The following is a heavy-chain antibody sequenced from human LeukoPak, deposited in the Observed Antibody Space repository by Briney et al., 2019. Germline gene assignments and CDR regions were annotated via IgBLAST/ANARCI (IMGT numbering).Heavy chain of an antibody. Sequence: GGSLRLSCAASGFTFSSYAMNWVRQAPGKGLEWVSGTSGSGGSTYYAGSVKGRFTISRDNSKNTLYLQMNSLRVEDTAVYYCAKQYDFWSGPDYWGQGTLVTVSS. CDR3: AKQYDFWSGPDY. CDR1: GFTFSSYA. J-gene: IGHJ4*02. CDR2: TSGSGGST. V-gene: IGHV3-23*01. D-gene: IGHD3-3*01.